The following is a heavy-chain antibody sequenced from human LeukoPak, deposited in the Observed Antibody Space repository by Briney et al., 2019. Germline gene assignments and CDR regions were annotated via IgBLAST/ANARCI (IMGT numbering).Heavy chain of an antibody. CDR2: ISGVGSNT. Sequence: GGSLRLSCAASGFTFSTYAMSGVRQAPGKGLEGVSAISGVGSNTYYADSVRGRFTISRDNYKHTLDLHMNSLRAEDRPVCYCAKGRAGSTNPYYFDYWGQGTLVTVSS. J-gene: IGHJ4*02. CDR3: AKGRAGSTNPYYFDY. CDR1: GFTFSTYA. D-gene: IGHD6-19*01. V-gene: IGHV3-23*01.